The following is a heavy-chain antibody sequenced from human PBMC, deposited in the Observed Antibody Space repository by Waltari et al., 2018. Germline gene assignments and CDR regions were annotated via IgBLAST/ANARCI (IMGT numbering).Heavy chain of an antibody. V-gene: IGHV4-59*01. CDR1: GGSLSRYY. Sequence: QVQLQESGPGLVKPSETLSLTCTVSGGSLSRYYWSWIRQPPGKGLEWIGNIYYSGSTNYNPSLKSRVTISVDTAKNQCSLKLSSVTAADTAVYYCARAGYSSGFNWFDPWGQGTLVTVSS. CDR3: ARAGYSSGFNWFDP. CDR2: IYYSGST. J-gene: IGHJ5*02. D-gene: IGHD6-19*01.